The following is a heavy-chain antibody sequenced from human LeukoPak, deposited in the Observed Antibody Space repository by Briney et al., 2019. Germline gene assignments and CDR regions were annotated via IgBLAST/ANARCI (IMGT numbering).Heavy chain of an antibody. J-gene: IGHJ6*03. CDR3: ARDSSRSDYYYYYMDV. V-gene: IGHV4-34*01. D-gene: IGHD2-15*01. CDR2: INHSGST. Sequence: SETLSLTCAVYGGSFSGYYWSWIRQPPGKGLEWIGEINHSGSTNYNPSLKSRVTISVDTSKNQFSLKLSSVTAADTAVYYCARDSSRSDYYYYYMDVWAKGPRSPSP. CDR1: GGSFSGYY.